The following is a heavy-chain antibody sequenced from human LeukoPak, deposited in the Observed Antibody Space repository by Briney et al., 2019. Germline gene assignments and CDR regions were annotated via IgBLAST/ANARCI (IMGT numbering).Heavy chain of an antibody. D-gene: IGHD3-10*01. CDR2: INLNSAGT. Sequence: RASVKVSCKASGYTFTGYYMHWVRQAPGQGLEWMGWINLNSAGTNYAQKFQGRVTMTRDTSISTAYMELSGLKSDDTAVYYCARTGTYYSGMYYFDYWGQGTLVTVSS. CDR3: ARTGTYYSGMYYFDY. V-gene: IGHV1-2*02. CDR1: GYTFTGYY. J-gene: IGHJ4*02.